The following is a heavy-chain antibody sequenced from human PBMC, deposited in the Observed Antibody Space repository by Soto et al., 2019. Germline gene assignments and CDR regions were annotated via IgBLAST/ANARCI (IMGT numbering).Heavy chain of an antibody. J-gene: IGHJ4*02. D-gene: IGHD3-22*01. CDR3: ARADFGPSGYYYFDY. Sequence: QVQLVQSGAEVKKPGSSVKVSCKASGGTFSSYAISWVRQAPGQGLEWMGGIIPIFGTANYAQKFQGRVTIXXDXSXXTAYMELSSLISEDAAVYYCARADFGPSGYYYFDYWGQGTLVSVSS. CDR2: IIPIFGTA. CDR1: GGTFSSYA. V-gene: IGHV1-69*12.